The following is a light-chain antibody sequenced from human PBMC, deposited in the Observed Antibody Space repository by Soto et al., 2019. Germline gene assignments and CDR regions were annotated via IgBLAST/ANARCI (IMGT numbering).Light chain of an antibody. CDR3: QQRSNWPPT. V-gene: IGKV3-11*01. Sequence: EIVLTQSPGTLSLSPGERATLSCRASQSVSSYLAWYQQKPGQAPRLLIYDASTRATGIPARFSGSGSGTDFTLTITSLEPEDFAVYYCQQRSNWPPTFGQGTTVDIK. CDR2: DAS. J-gene: IGKJ1*01. CDR1: QSVSSY.